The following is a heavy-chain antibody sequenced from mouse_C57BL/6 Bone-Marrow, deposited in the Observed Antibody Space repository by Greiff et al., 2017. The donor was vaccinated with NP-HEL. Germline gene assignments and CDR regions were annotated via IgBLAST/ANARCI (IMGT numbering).Heavy chain of an antibody. J-gene: IGHJ3*01. CDR1: GYTFTSYW. CDR2: IYPGNSDT. D-gene: IGHD1-1*01. Sequence: EVQRVESGTVLARPGASVKMSCKTSGYTFTSYWMHWVKQRPGQGLEWIGAIYPGNSDTSYNQKFKGKAKLTAVTSASTAYMELSSLTNEDSAVYYCTRSDYGSSYGRFAYWGQGTLVTVSA. V-gene: IGHV1-5*01. CDR3: TRSDYGSSYGRFAY.